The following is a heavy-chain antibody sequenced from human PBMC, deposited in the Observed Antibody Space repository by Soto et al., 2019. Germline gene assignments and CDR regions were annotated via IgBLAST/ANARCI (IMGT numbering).Heavy chain of an antibody. V-gene: IGHV3-33*01. CDR2: IWYDGSNK. CDR1: GFTFSYYG. CDR3: ARDLLDRCWGGTCYPAGPGDAFDV. D-gene: IGHD2-15*01. J-gene: IGHJ3*01. Sequence: GGSLRLSCAASGFTFSYYGMNWVRQAPGKGLEWVAVIWYDGSNKYYADSVKGRFTISRDNSKNTLHLQMNSLRAEDTAVYYCARDLLDRCWGGTCYPAGPGDAFDVWGQGTMVTVSS.